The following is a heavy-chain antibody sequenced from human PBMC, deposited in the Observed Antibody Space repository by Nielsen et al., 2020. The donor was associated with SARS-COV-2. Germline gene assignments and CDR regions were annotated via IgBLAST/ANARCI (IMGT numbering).Heavy chain of an antibody. CDR3: ARHHSSGWYMRWFDP. V-gene: IGHV4-59*08. D-gene: IGHD6-19*01. CDR1: GGSISSYY. CDR2: IYYSGST. J-gene: IGHJ5*02. Sequence: SETLSLTCTVSGGSISSYYWSWIRQPPGKGLEWIGYIYYSGSTNYNPSLKSRVTISVDTSKNQFSLKLSSVTAADTAVYYFARHHSSGWYMRWFDPWGQGTLVTVSS.